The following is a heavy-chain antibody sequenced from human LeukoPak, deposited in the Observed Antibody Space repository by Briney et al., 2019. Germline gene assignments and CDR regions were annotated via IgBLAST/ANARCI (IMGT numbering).Heavy chain of an antibody. CDR3: AREPKLGYCSSTSCHSEGYGMDV. CDR2: IYYSGKV. CDR1: GVSVSSGNNY. V-gene: IGHV4-30-4*01. Sequence: PSETLSLTCSVSGVSVSSGNNYWTWVRQPPGTGLEWIGYIYYSGKVYYNPSLESPVAISLDTSKNQFSLKLNSVTAADTAVYYCAREPKLGYCSSTSCHSEGYGMDVWGKGTTVTVSS. D-gene: IGHD2-2*01. J-gene: IGHJ6*04.